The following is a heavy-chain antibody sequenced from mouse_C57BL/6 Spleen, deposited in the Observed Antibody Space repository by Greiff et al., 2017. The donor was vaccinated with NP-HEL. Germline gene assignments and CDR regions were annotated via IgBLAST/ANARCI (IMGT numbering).Heavy chain of an antibody. Sequence: EVMLVESEGGLVQPGSSMKLSCTASGFTFSDYYMAWVRQVPEKGLEWVANINYDGSSTYYLDSLKSRFIISRDNAKNILYLQMSSLKSEDTATYYCARVGGNYEGSYYAMDYWGQGTSVTVSS. CDR3: ARVGGNYEGSYYAMDY. J-gene: IGHJ4*01. CDR2: INYDGSST. D-gene: IGHD2-1*01. V-gene: IGHV5-16*01. CDR1: GFTFSDYY.